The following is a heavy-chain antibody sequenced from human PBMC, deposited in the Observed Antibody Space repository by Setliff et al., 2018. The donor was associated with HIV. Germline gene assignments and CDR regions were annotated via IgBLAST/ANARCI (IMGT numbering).Heavy chain of an antibody. V-gene: IGHV3-7*01. CDR3: ARDNGAGGDNDY. J-gene: IGHJ4*02. CDR1: GFTFGREW. D-gene: IGHD2-21*02. CDR2: INEDGSEK. Sequence: GGSLRLSCAASGFTFGREWMSWVRQAPGKGLEWVANINEDGSEKTYVDSVKGRFSISRDDARNSLYLQMNSLRAEDTAMYYCARDNGAGGDNDYWGQGTLVTVSS.